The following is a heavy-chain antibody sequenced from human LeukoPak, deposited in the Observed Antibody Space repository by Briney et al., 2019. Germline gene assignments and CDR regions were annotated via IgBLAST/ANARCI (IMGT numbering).Heavy chain of an antibody. CDR2: INHSGST. CDR1: GGSFSGYY. V-gene: IGHV4-34*01. D-gene: IGHD3-22*01. Sequence: SETLSLTCAVYGGSFSGYYWSWIRQPPGKGLEWIGEINHSGSTNYNPSLKSRVTISVDTSKNQFSLKLSSVTAADTAVYYCARGTIVVVISDWGQGTLVTVSS. J-gene: IGHJ4*02. CDR3: ARGTIVVVISD.